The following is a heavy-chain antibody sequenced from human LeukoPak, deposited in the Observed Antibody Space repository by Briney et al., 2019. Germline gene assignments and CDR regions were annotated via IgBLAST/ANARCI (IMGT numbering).Heavy chain of an antibody. CDR3: ATPNSGRFYYLDY. J-gene: IGHJ4*02. D-gene: IGHD1-26*01. CDR1: GGSFSGYY. CDR2: INHSGST. V-gene: IGHV4-34*01. Sequence: SETLSLTCAVYGGSFSGYYWSWIRQPPGKGLEWIGEINHSGSTNYNPSLKSRVTMSVDTSKNQVSLSLSSMTAADTADYYCATPNSGRFYYLDYWGQGILVTVSS.